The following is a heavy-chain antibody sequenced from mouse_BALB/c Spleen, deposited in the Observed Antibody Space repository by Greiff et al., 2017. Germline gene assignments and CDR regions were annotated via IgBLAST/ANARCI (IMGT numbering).Heavy chain of an antibody. V-gene: IGHV1S137*01. Sequence: QVQLKQSGAELVRPGVSVKISCKGSGYTFTDYAMHWVKQSHAKSLEWIGVISTYYGDASYNQKFKGKATMTVDKSSSTAYMELARLTSEDSAIYYCARGGGSLYWGQGTLVTVSA. CDR2: ISTYYGDA. CDR3: ARGGGSLY. D-gene: IGHD1-1*02. CDR1: GYTFTDYA. J-gene: IGHJ3*01.